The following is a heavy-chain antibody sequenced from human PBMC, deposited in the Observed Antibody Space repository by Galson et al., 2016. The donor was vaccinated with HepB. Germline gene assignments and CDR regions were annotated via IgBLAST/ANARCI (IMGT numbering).Heavy chain of an antibody. CDR3: ARVAYYYYDSDAYHYVSDAFDI. CDR1: GDSVSSNSAA. CDR2: TYYRSKWFI. D-gene: IGHD3-22*01. J-gene: IGHJ3*02. Sequence: CAISGDSVSSNSAAWNWIRQSPSRGLEWLGRTYYRSKWFIDYAVSVRGRMTISPDTSKNQFSLQVNSVTPEDTAVYYCARVAYYYYDSDAYHYVSDAFDIWGQGTMVTVSS. V-gene: IGHV6-1*01.